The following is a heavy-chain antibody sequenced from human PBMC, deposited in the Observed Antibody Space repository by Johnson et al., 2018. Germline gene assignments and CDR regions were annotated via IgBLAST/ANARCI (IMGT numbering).Heavy chain of an antibody. CDR3: ARWGGHNDLDY. CDR2: ISHDGKNK. J-gene: IGHJ4*02. CDR1: GFTFSRNG. V-gene: IGHV3-30*03. D-gene: IGHD1-1*01. Sequence: QVQLVESGGGVVQXGKSXRLXCAASGFTFSRNGMHWVRQAPGKGLEWLAVISHDGKNKYYLDSVKGRFTISKDNSQNTLDLQMDSLTDDDTAVYYCARWGGHNDLDYWGQGTLVTVSS.